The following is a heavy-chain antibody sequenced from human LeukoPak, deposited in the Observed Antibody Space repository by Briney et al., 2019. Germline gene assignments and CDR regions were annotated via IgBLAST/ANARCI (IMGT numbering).Heavy chain of an antibody. D-gene: IGHD3-22*01. CDR3: ARDPYYYDSSGHDAFDI. J-gene: IGHJ3*02. CDR1: GFTVSSNY. Sequence: GGSLRLSCAASGFTVSSNYMNWVRQAPGKGLEWVSVIYSGGRTYYADSVKGRFTISRDNAKNSLYLQMNSLRAEDTAVYYCARDPYYYDSSGHDAFDIWGQGTMVTVSS. CDR2: IYSGGRT. V-gene: IGHV3-66*01.